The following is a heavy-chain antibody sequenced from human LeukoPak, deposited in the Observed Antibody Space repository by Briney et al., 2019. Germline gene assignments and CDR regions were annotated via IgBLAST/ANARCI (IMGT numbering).Heavy chain of an antibody. CDR3: ARHRRFSSGWYDAWARFDP. CDR2: IYTSGST. CDR1: GGSISSYY. Sequence: SETLSLNCTVSGGSISSYYWSWIRQPPGKGLEWIGYIYTSGSTNYNPSLKSRVTISVDTSKNQFSLKLSSVTAADTAVYYCARHRRFSSGWYDAWARFDPWGQGTLVTVSS. J-gene: IGHJ5*02. V-gene: IGHV4-4*09. D-gene: IGHD6-19*01.